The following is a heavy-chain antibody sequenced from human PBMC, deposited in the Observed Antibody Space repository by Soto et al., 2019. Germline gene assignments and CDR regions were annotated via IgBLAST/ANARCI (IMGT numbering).Heavy chain of an antibody. V-gene: IGHV3-23*01. Sequence: GGSLRLSCAASGFTFSSYAMSWVRQAPGKGLEWVSAISGSGGSTYYADSVKGRFTISRDNSKNTLYLQMNSLRAEDTAVYYCAKGAGHPVPWEQWLVRGADAFDIWGQGTMVTVSS. CDR3: AKGAGHPVPWEQWLVRGADAFDI. CDR1: GFTFSSYA. D-gene: IGHD6-19*01. CDR2: ISGSGGST. J-gene: IGHJ3*02.